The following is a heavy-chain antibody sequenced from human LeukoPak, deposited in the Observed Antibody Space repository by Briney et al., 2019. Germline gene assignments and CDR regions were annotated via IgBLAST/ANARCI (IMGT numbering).Heavy chain of an antibody. Sequence: GGSLRLSCAASGFTVSSNYMSWVRQAPGKGLEWVAVIYSGGSTYYADSVKGRFTISRDNSKNTLYLQMNSLRAEDTAVYYCARDKPGSGSYYLFDYWGQGTLVTVSS. CDR3: ARDKPGSGSYYLFDY. CDR2: IYSGGST. V-gene: IGHV3-66*01. CDR1: GFTVSSNY. J-gene: IGHJ4*02. D-gene: IGHD3-10*01.